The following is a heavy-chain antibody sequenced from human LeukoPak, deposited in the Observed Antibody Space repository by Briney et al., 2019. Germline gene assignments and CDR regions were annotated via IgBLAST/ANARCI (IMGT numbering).Heavy chain of an antibody. J-gene: IGHJ1*01. CDR1: GFTFSSYA. CDR2: ISGSGGST. Sequence: EGSLRLSRAASGFTFSSYAMSWVRQAPGKGLEWVSAISGSGGSTYYADSVKGRFTISRDNSKNTLYLQMNSLRAEDTAVYYCANDRLPVAGIQYFQHWGQGTLVTVSS. V-gene: IGHV3-23*01. D-gene: IGHD6-13*01. CDR3: ANDRLPVAGIQYFQH.